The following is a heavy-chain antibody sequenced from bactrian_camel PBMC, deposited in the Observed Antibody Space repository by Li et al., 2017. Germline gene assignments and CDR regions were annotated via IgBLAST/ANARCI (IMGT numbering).Heavy chain of an antibody. Sequence: EVQLVESGGGSVQAGGSLRLSCAASGYTDSRRYIAWFRQAPGRGREPLASIYTGEGTTYYADSVKGRFTISHDNAKNTVYLQMNSLQPEDTAMYYCAARPRVRAAWSVTLDPHDLASGAKGPRSPSP. CDR1: GYTDSRRY. CDR2: IYTGEGTT. J-gene: IGHJ4*01. V-gene: IGHV3S40*01. D-gene: IGHD5*01. CDR3: AARPRVRAAWSVTLDPHDLAS.